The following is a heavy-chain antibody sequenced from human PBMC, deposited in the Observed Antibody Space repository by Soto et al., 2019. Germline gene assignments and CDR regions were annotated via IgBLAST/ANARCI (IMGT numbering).Heavy chain of an antibody. CDR3: AKDLGGGLGELLG. CDR1: GFTLSSYA. J-gene: IGHJ4*02. V-gene: IGHV3-23*01. D-gene: IGHD3-10*01. Sequence: EVQLLESGGGLVQPGGSLRLSCAASGFTLSSYAMSWVRQAPGKGLEWVSVISGSGGSTYYADSVKGRFTISRDNSKNTLYLQMNSVRAEDTAVYYCAKDLGGGLGELLGWGQGTLVTVSS. CDR2: ISGSGGST.